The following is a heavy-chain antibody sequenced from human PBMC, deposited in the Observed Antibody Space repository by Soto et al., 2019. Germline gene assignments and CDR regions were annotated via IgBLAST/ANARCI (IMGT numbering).Heavy chain of an antibody. CDR2: INPSNSNT. J-gene: IGHJ4*02. V-gene: IGHV1-46*01. CDR1: GYTFTTYS. Sequence: GASVKVSCKASGYTFTTYSMHWVRQAPGQGLEWMGIINPSNSNTNYVEKFQGRVTMTRDTSTSTVYMELSSLRSEDTAVYYCAKSRDYYFDYWGQGTLVTVSS. CDR3: AKSRDYYFDY.